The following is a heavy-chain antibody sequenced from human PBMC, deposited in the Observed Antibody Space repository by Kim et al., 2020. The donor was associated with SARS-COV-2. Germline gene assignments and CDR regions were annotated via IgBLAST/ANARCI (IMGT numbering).Heavy chain of an antibody. CDR3: ARQGSKREMDV. CDR1: GFAFTSYG. V-gene: IGHV1-18*01. CDR2: ISAYNGDT. J-gene: IGHJ6*04. Sequence: ASVKVSCKTSGFAFTSYGITWVRQAPGQGLDWMGWISAYNGDTNYPQKLQDRVTMTTDTSTSTAYMELRSLRSDDTAVYYCARQGSKREMDVWGKGTTVIVSS.